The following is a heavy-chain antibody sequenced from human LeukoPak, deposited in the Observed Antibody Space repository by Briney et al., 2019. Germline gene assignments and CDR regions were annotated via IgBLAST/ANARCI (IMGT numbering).Heavy chain of an antibody. J-gene: IGHJ4*02. CDR2: FDAEDGET. V-gene: IGHV1-24*01. Sequence: ASVNVSCKVSGYTLTELSMHWVRHAPGKGLEWMGGFDAEDGETIYAQKFQGRVTMTEDTSTDTAYMELSSLRSEDTAVYYCATPAAAGNFDYWGQGTLVTVSS. CDR3: ATPAAAGNFDY. CDR1: GYTLTELS. D-gene: IGHD6-25*01.